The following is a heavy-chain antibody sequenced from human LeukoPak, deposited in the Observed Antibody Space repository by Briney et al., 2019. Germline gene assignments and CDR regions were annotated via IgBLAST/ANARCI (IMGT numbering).Heavy chain of an antibody. V-gene: IGHV3-11*04. CDR2: ISSSGSTI. CDR1: GFTFSVYY. D-gene: IGHD6-6*01. J-gene: IGHJ4*02. Sequence: GGSLRLSCAASGFTFSVYYMSWIRQAPGKGLEWVSYISSSGSTIYYADSVKGRFTISRDNAKNSLYLQMNSLRAEDTAVYYCAREEYSSSSADYWGQGTLVTVSS. CDR3: AREEYSSSSADY.